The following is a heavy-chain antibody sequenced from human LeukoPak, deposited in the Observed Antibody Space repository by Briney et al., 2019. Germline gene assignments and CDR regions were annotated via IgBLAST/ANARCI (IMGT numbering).Heavy chain of an antibody. V-gene: IGHV3-30*02. CDR3: AKDGGFAYGSGSYFDS. J-gene: IGHJ4*02. D-gene: IGHD3-10*01. CDR2: IWYDGSNK. CDR1: GFTFSSYG. Sequence: GGSLRLSRAASGFTFSSYGMHWVRQAPGKGLEWVASIWYDGSNKYYADSVKGRFTISRDNSKNTLYLQMNSLRAEDTAVYYCAKDGGFAYGSGSYFDSWGQRTLVTVSS.